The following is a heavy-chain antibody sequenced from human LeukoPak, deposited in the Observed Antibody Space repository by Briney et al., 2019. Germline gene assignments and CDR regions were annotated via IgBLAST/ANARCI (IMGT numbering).Heavy chain of an antibody. D-gene: IGHD1-14*01. CDR2: IYSGGRT. V-gene: IGHV3-53*01. J-gene: IGHJ4*02. CDR1: GFTVSSSY. Sequence: PGGSLRLSCAASGFTVSSSYMSWAPQAPGNGLEWVSVIYSGGRTDYTDSVKGRFTISRDKPQNTLYLQMNGLRVEDTAVYYCAREPGTTLDYWGQGTLVTVSS. CDR3: AREPGTTLDY.